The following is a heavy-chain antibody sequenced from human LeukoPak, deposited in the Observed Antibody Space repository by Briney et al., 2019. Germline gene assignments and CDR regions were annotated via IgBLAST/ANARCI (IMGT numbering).Heavy chain of an antibody. D-gene: IGHD4-17*01. CDR3: ARGYGDLFDY. CDR1: GFTFNNYV. V-gene: IGHV3-30*02. J-gene: IGHJ4*02. CDR2: IRYDGSNK. Sequence: PGGSLRLSCEASGFTFNNYVMTWVRQAPGKGLEWVAFIRYDGSNKYYADSVKGRFTISRDNSKNTLYLQMNSLRAEDTAVYYCARGYGDLFDYWGQGTLVTVSS.